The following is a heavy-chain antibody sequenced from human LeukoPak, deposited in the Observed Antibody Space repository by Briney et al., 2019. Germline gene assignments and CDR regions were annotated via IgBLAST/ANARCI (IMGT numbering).Heavy chain of an antibody. D-gene: IGHD1-26*01. CDR3: AREYSGSYSLDY. CDR2: INPNSGGT. V-gene: IGHV1-2*02. J-gene: IGHJ4*02. CDR1: GYTFTGYY. Sequence: ASVKVSCKASGYTFTGYYMHWVRQAPGQGLEWMGWINPNSGGTNYAQKFQGRITMTRATSISTAYMELSRLRSDDTAVYYCAREYSGSYSLDYWGQGTLVTVSS.